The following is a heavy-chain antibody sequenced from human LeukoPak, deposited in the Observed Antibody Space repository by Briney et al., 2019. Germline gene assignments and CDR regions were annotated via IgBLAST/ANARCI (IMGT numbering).Heavy chain of an antibody. CDR3: ARRTYYDTLTGYKHWYFDL. V-gene: IGHV4-59*01. Sequence: SETLSLTCTVSGGSISSYYWGWVRQPPGKGLQWIGYINYSGNSDYNPSLQSRVTMSVDTSKNQFSLKLNSVTAADTAVYYCARRTYYDTLTGYKHWYFDLWGRGTLVTVSS. CDR1: GGSISSYY. CDR2: INYSGNS. J-gene: IGHJ2*01. D-gene: IGHD3-9*01.